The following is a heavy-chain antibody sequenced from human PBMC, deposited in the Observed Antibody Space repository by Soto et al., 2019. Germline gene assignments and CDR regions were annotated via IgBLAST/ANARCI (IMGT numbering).Heavy chain of an antibody. CDR3: AHSEPHYYDSSGYYFFDY. CDR1: GFSLSTSGVG. D-gene: IGHD3-22*01. CDR2: IYWDDDK. V-gene: IGHV2-5*02. J-gene: IGHJ4*02. Sequence: QITLKESGPALVKPTQTLTLTCTLSGFSLSTSGVGVGWIRQPPGKALEWLALIYWDDDKRYSPSLKSRLTITKDTSKNQVVLTMTNMDPVDTATYFCAHSEPHYYDSSGYYFFDYWGQGTLVTVSS.